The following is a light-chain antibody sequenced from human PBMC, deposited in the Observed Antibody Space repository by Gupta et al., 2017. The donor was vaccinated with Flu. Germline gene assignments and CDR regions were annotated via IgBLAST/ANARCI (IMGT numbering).Light chain of an antibody. Sequence: DIETTQSPSSLSASVGDRVTITCRASQGIRDELGWYQQKPGKAPKRLIYAASSLQSGVPSRFSGSGSGTEFTLTITSLQPEDFATYYCRQHNKCPLTFGGGTEVEIK. V-gene: IGKV1-17*01. CDR3: RQHNKCPLT. CDR2: AAS. J-gene: IGKJ4*01. CDR1: QGIRDE.